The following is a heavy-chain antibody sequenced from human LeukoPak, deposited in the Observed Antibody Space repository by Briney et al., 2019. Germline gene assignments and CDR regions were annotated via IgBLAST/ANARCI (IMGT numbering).Heavy chain of an antibody. CDR2: IIPIFGTA. D-gene: IGHD3-22*01. J-gene: IGHJ2*01. CDR1: GYTFTGYY. V-gene: IGHV1-69*06. CDR3: ARLDYYYDSIRYFDL. Sequence: GASVKVSCKASGYTFTGYYMHWVRQAPGQGLEWMGGIIPIFGTANYAQKFQGRVTITADKSTSTAYMELSSLRSEDTAVYYCARLDYYYDSIRYFDLWGRGTLVTVSS.